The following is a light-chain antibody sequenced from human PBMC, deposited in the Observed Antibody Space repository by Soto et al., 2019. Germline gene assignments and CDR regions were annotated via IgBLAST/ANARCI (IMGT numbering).Light chain of an antibody. CDR3: QQNYNTPQT. CDR2: NAS. J-gene: IGKJ1*01. CDR1: QSISTY. Sequence: DIQMTQSPSSLYASVGDRVTITCRASQSISTYLNWYQQKPGKAPKLLIYNASYLQSGVPSRFSGRGSGTDFTLTISSLQPEDFATYHCQQNYNTPQTFGQGTKVEIK. V-gene: IGKV1-39*01.